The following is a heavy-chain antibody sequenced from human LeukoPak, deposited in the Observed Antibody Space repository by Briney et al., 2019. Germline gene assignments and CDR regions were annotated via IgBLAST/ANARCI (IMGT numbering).Heavy chain of an antibody. CDR2: IYSGGST. J-gene: IGHJ3*02. V-gene: IGHV3-66*01. CDR1: GFTVSSNY. Sequence: PGGSLRLSCAASGFTVSSNYMSWVRQAPGKGLEWVSVIYSGGSTYYADSVKGRFTISRDNSKNTLYLQMNSLRAEDTAVYYCARGPGYCSSTSCYGIFDAFDIWGQGTMVTVSS. CDR3: ARGPGYCSSTSCYGIFDAFDI. D-gene: IGHD2-2*01.